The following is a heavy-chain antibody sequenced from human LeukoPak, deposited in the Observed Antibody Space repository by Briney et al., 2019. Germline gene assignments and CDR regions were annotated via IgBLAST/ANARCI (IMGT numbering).Heavy chain of an antibody. CDR3: ARDPLTDYDFWSGYSYFGY. CDR2: ISAYNGNT. J-gene: IGHJ4*02. Sequence: ASVKVSCKASGYTFTSYGISWVRQAPGQGLEWMGWISAYNGNTNYAQKLQGRVTMTTDTSTSTAYMELRSLRSDDTAVYYCARDPLTDYDFWSGYSYFGYWGQGTLVTVSS. CDR1: GYTFTSYG. D-gene: IGHD3-3*01. V-gene: IGHV1-18*01.